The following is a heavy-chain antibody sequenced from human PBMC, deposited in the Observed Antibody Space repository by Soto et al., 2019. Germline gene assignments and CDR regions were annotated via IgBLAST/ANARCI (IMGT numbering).Heavy chain of an antibody. CDR3: ARARGPRIFGVVGRANFDY. CDR1: GYTFTSYD. J-gene: IGHJ4*02. V-gene: IGHV1-8*01. CDR2: MNPNSGNT. D-gene: IGHD3-3*01. Sequence: ASVKVSCKASGYTFTSYDINWVRQATGQGLEWMGWMNPNSGNTGYAQKFQGRVTMTRNTSISTAYMELSSLRSEETAVYYCARARGPRIFGVVGRANFDYWGQGTLVTVSS.